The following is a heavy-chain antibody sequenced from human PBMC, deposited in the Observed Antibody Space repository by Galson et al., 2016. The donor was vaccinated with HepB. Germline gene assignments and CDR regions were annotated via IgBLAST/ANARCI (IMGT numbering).Heavy chain of an antibody. Sequence: SLRLSCAASGFTFSRYAMSWVRQAPGKGLEWVSVISGSGDRRYYADSVKGRFIISRDNSKNTLYLQMNSLRAEDTAVYYCARHFSGSYLGQGTLVTVSS. CDR3: ARHFSGSY. J-gene: IGHJ4*02. CDR2: ISGSGDRR. V-gene: IGHV3-23*01. CDR1: GFTFSRYA. D-gene: IGHD3-22*01.